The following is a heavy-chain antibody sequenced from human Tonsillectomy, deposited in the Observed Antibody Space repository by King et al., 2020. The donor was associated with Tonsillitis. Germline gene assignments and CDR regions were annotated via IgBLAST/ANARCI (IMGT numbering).Heavy chain of an antibody. D-gene: IGHD2-15*01. J-gene: IGHJ4*01. CDR1: GFTFSSYA. CDR3: ARGKGVVVAATRFDY. V-gene: IGHV3-30-3*01. CDR2: ISYDGSNK. Sequence: VQLVQSGGGVVQPGRSLRLSCAASGFTFSSYAMHWVRQAPGKGLEWVAVISYDGSNKYYADSVKGRFTISRDNSKNTLYLQMNSLRAEDTAVYYCARGKGVVVAATRFDYWGQGTLVTVSS.